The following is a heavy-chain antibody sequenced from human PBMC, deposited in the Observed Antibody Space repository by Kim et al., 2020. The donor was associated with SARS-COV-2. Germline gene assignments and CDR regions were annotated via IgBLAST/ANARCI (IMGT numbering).Heavy chain of an antibody. CDR3: AKSVTTNYYYYMDV. D-gene: IGHD4-4*01. V-gene: IGHV3-23*01. Sequence: DSVKGRFTISRDNSKSTLYLQMNSLRAEDTAVYYCAKSVTTNYYYYMDVWGKGTTVTVSS. J-gene: IGHJ6*03.